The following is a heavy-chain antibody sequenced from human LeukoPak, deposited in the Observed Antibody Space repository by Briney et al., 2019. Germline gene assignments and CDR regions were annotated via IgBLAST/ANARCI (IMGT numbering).Heavy chain of an antibody. D-gene: IGHD6-19*01. V-gene: IGHV4-61*02. Sequence: SQTLPLTCTVSNVSISSGSHYWNWIRQPAGKGLEWIGRIYAGGRSNYNPSLRSRVTISVDTSKNQFSLRLSSVTATDTGVYYCASDHSGWLGLGYWGQGTLVSVSS. CDR1: NVSISSGSHY. CDR2: IYAGGRS. J-gene: IGHJ4*02. CDR3: ASDHSGWLGLGY.